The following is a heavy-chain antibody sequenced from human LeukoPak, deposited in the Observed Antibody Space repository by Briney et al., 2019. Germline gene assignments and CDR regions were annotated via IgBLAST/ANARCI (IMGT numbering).Heavy chain of an antibody. CDR2: ISAYSGNT. CDR3: ARDVSSGSWWEGETFDY. J-gene: IGHJ4*02. CDR1: GSTFISYG. Sequence: ASVKVSCKASGSTFISYGISWVRQAPGQGLEWMGWISAYSGNTKYTQKLQGRVTVTTDTSTSTAYMYLRSLRSDDTAGYNCARDVSSGSWWEGETFDYWGQGTLVIVPS. D-gene: IGHD1-26*01. V-gene: IGHV1-18*01.